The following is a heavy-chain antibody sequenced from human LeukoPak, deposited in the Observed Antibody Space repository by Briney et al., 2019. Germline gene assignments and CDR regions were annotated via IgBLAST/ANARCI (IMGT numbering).Heavy chain of an antibody. CDR1: GYTFTSYY. J-gene: IGHJ4*02. Sequence: ASVKVSCKASGYTFTSYYMHWVRQAPGQGLEWMGIINPSGGSTSYAQKFQGRVTMTRDTSTSTVYMELSSLRSEDTAVYYCARDPDGVTTWSRSDYWGQGTLVTVSS. CDR3: ARDPDGVTTWSRSDY. V-gene: IGHV1-46*01. D-gene: IGHD4-4*01. CDR2: INPSGGST.